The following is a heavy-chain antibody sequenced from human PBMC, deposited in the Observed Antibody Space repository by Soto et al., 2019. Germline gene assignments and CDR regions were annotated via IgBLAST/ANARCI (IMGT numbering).Heavy chain of an antibody. V-gene: IGHV1-3*01. Sequence: QVQLVQSGAEVKKPGASVKVSCKASGYTFTSYAMHWVRQAPGQRLEWMGWINAGNGNTKYSQKFQGRVTITRDTSASTAYMELSSLRSEDTAVYYCARVYSSGRPFDYWGQGTLVTVSS. CDR2: INAGNGNT. CDR3: ARVYSSGRPFDY. J-gene: IGHJ4*02. CDR1: GYTFTSYA. D-gene: IGHD6-19*01.